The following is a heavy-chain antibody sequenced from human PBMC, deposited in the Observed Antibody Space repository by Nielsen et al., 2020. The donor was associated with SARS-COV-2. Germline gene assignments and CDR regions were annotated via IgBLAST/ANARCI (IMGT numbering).Heavy chain of an antibody. Sequence: SETLSLTCAVYGGSFSGYYWSWIRQPPGKGLEWIGEINHSGSTNYNPSLKSRVTISVDTSKNQFSLKLSSVTAADTAVYYCARGDYYGSGSSKPYYFDYWGQGTLVTVSS. D-gene: IGHD3-10*01. CDR1: GGSFSGYY. CDR2: INHSGST. J-gene: IGHJ4*02. V-gene: IGHV4-34*01. CDR3: ARGDYYGSGSSKPYYFDY.